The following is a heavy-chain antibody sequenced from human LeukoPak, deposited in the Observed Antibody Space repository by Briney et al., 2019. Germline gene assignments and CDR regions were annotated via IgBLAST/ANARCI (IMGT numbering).Heavy chain of an antibody. CDR2: ISYDGSNK. J-gene: IGHJ5*02. CDR3: AKDIYDYSISWFDP. V-gene: IGHV3-30*18. D-gene: IGHD4-4*01. CDR1: GFTFSSYG. Sequence: GGSLRLSCAASGFTFSSYGMPWVRKAPGKGLEWVAVISYDGSNKYYADSVKGRFTISRDNSKNTLYLQMNSLRAEDTAVYYCAKDIYDYSISWFDPWGQGTLVTVSS.